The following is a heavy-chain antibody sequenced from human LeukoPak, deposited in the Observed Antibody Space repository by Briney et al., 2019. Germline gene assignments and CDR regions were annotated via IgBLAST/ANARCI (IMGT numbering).Heavy chain of an antibody. CDR3: VKSYNWNDVPYYFDY. CDR1: GFTFNSYA. J-gene: IGHJ4*02. Sequence: GGSLRLSCSASGFTFNSYAMHWVRQAPGKGLEYVSAISSNGGSTYYADSVKGRFTISRDNSKNTLYLQMSSLRAEDTAVYYCVKSYNWNDVPYYFDYWGQGTLVTVSS. CDR2: ISSNGGST. D-gene: IGHD1-1*01. V-gene: IGHV3-64D*06.